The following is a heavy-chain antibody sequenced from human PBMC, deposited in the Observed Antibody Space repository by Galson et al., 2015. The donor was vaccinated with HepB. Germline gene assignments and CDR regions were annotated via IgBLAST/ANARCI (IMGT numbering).Heavy chain of an antibody. CDR2: ISGSGDDT. Sequence: SLRLSCAASGFTFSTYAMTWVRQAPGKGLEWVSTISGSGDDTWYADSVKGRFTISRDNSKNTLSLQMHSLRAEDTAKYHCVKRTGNSNGEIDYWGQGTLVTVSS. J-gene: IGHJ4*02. V-gene: IGHV3-23*01. CDR1: GFTFSTYA. CDR3: VKRTGNSNGEIDY. D-gene: IGHD2-8*01.